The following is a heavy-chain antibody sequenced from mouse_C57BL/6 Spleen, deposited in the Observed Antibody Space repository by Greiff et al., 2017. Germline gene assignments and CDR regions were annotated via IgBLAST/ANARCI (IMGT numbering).Heavy chain of an antibody. Sequence: VQLQQSGAELVRPGTSVKVSCKASGYAFTNYLIEWVKQRPGQGLEWIGVINPGSGGTNYNEKFKGKATLTADKSSSTAYMQLSSLTSEDSAVYFCARGEDYDYAMDYWGQGTSVTVSS. J-gene: IGHJ4*01. CDR3: ARGEDYDYAMDY. CDR2: INPGSGGT. CDR1: GYAFTNYL. D-gene: IGHD2-4*01. V-gene: IGHV1-54*01.